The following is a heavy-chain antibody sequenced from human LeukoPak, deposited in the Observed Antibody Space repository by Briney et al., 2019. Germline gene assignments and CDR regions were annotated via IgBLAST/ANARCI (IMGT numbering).Heavy chain of an antibody. V-gene: IGHV1-18*01. CDR2: ISSNTGKT. Sequence: GASVKVSCKASGYTFATYGFCWVRQAPGRGLEWMGWISSNTGKTDYAQKFQGRVTLTTDTSTSTAYMELRSLRPDDTALYYCAKVAGDRMDYWGQGTLLTVSS. J-gene: IGHJ4*02. CDR1: GYTFATYG. CDR3: AKVAGDRMDY. D-gene: IGHD6-13*01.